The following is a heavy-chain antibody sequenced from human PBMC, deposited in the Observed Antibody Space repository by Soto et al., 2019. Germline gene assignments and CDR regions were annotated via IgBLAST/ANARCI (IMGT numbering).Heavy chain of an antibody. CDR1: GGSISSYY. V-gene: IGHV4-59*08. J-gene: IGHJ4*02. CDR2: IYYTGST. CDR3: AGSGSHYGPFDY. D-gene: IGHD3-10*01. Sequence: QVQLQESGPGLVKPSETLSLTCTVSGGSISSYYWSWIRQPPGKGLEWIGYIYYTGSTNYNPSLKSRVTISVDTSKNQFSLKLSSVTAADTAVYYCAGSGSHYGPFDYWGQGTLVTVSS.